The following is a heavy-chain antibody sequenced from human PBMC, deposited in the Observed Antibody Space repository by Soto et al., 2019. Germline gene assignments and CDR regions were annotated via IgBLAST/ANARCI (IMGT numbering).Heavy chain of an antibody. Sequence: QITLKESGPTLVKPTQTLTLTCTFSGFSLSSTRMAVGWIRQPPGKALEWLELIYWDDAKRYSPFLQSRLTIPKDTSKNQVVLTMPNMDPVDTARYYCAHIVVAGLGYYFDYWGQGTLVTVSS. V-gene: IGHV2-5*02. CDR2: IYWDDAK. J-gene: IGHJ4*02. D-gene: IGHD6-19*01. CDR1: GFSLSSTRMA. CDR3: AHIVVAGLGYYFDY.